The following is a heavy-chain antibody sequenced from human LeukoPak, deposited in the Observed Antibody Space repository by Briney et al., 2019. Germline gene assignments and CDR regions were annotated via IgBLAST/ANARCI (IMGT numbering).Heavy chain of an antibody. Sequence: ASVKVSCKVSGYTLTELSMHWVRQAPGQGLEWMGLINPTGSSTNYAQKFRGRVTMTRDTSTSTVYMELSSLRSEDTAVYYCAREESGGYYWGQGTLVTVSS. V-gene: IGHV1-46*01. CDR2: INPTGSST. D-gene: IGHD2-8*02. J-gene: IGHJ4*02. CDR3: AREESGGYY. CDR1: GYTLTELS.